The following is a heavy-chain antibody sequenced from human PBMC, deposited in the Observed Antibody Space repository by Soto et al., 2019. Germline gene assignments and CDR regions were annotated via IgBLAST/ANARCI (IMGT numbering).Heavy chain of an antibody. CDR1: GFTFSSYA. J-gene: IGHJ4*02. CDR2: ISGSGGST. V-gene: IGHV3-23*01. CDR3: AKHSSYYAILTGYYSLDY. Sequence: EVQLLESGGGLVQPGGSLRLSCAASGFTFSSYAMSWVRQAPGKGLEWVSAISGSGGSTYYADSVKGRFTISRDNSKNTLYLKMNSLRAEDTAVYYCAKHSSYYAILTGYYSLDYWGQGTLVTVSS. D-gene: IGHD3-9*01.